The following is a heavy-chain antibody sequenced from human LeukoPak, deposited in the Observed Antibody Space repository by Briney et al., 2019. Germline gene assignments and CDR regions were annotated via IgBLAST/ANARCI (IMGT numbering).Heavy chain of an antibody. CDR2: MNPNSGNT. Sequence: ASVKVSCKASGYTLTSYDINWVRQATGQGLEWMGWMNPNSGNTGYAQKFQGRVTMTRNTSISTAYMELSSLRSEDTAVYYCARAFGYCSGGSCYSYDAFDIWGQGTMVTVSS. D-gene: IGHD2-15*01. CDR3: ARAFGYCSGGSCYSYDAFDI. J-gene: IGHJ3*02. CDR1: GYTLTSYD. V-gene: IGHV1-8*01.